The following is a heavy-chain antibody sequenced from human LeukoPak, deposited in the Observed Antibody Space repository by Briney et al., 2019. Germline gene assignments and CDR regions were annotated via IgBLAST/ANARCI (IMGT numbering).Heavy chain of an antibody. Sequence: GASVKVSCKASGYTLTAYYIYWVRQAPGQGREWMGRINPNSGGTDYAQNFQGRVTMTRDTSISTAYMELSRLRSDDTAVYYCARGYCSGGTCYLVENWLDPWGQGTLVTVSS. CDR2: INPNSGGT. V-gene: IGHV1-2*06. CDR3: ARGYCSGGTCYLVENWLDP. CDR1: GYTLTAYY. D-gene: IGHD2-15*01. J-gene: IGHJ5*02.